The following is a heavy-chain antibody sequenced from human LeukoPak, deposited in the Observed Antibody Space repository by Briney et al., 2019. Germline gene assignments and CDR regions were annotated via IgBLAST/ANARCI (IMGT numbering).Heavy chain of an antibody. J-gene: IGHJ4*02. Sequence: KPSETLSLTCTASGYSISSGYYWGWIRQPPGKGLEWVGSIYDSGSTYYNPSLKSRVTISVDTSKNQFSLKLSSVTAADTAVYYWARVIGYYGSGSYRPYYFDYWGQGTLVTVPS. CDR2: IYDSGST. CDR3: ARVIGYYGSGSYRPYYFDY. V-gene: IGHV4-38-2*02. D-gene: IGHD3-10*01. CDR1: GYSISSGYY.